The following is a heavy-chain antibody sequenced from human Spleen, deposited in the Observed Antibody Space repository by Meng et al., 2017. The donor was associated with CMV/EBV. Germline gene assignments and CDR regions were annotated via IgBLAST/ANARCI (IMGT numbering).Heavy chain of an antibody. J-gene: IGHJ4*02. CDR1: GDRASDSKIA. V-gene: IGHV6-1*01. CDR2: TYYRSKWNI. Sequence: ASAGDRASDSKIAWNWIRQSPSRGLEWLGRTYYRSKWNIEYEVSVASRISIHLDTSNNLLSLQLRSVTPEDTAVYYCARGRHSSFDYWGQGALVTVSS. CDR3: ARGRHSSFDY.